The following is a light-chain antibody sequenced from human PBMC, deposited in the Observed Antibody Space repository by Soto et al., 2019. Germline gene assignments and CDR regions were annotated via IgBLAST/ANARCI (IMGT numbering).Light chain of an antibody. CDR3: QQYYSSPRT. CDR1: QSVSSY. V-gene: IGKV3-11*01. CDR2: DAS. Sequence: EIVLTQSPATLSLSPGERATLSCRASQSVSSYLAWYQQKPGQAPSLLIYDASNRTTGIPARFSGSGSGTDFTLTISSLEPEDVAVYYCQQYYSSPRTFGGGTKVEIK. J-gene: IGKJ4*01.